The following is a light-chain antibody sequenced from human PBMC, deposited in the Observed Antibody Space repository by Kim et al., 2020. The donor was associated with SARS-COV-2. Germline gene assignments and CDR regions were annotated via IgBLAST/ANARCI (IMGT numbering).Light chain of an antibody. CDR3: QQYGSSPRT. CDR2: GAS. CDR1: QSVSSSY. V-gene: IGKV3-20*01. J-gene: IGKJ1*01. Sequence: SPGERATLSCRASQSVSSSYLAWYQQKPGQAPRLLIYGASSRATGIPDRFSGSGSGTGFTLTISRLEPEDFAVYYCQQYGSSPRTFGQGTKVDIK.